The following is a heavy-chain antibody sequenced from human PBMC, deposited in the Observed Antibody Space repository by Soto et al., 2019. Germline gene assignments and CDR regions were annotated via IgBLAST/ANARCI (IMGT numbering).Heavy chain of an antibody. J-gene: IGHJ1*01. Sequence: QLQLQESGPGLVKPSETLSLTCTVSGGSISSYNYHWGWIRQPPGTGLVSIGNFYFRGSTYYNPSLTSRVTISVDTSKNQFSLKLSTVTAADTAVYYCATAMGGDSGGYFHHWGQGTLVSVSS. CDR2: FYFRGST. D-gene: IGHD4-17*01. CDR1: GGSISSYNYH. CDR3: ATAMGGDSGGYFHH. V-gene: IGHV4-39*01.